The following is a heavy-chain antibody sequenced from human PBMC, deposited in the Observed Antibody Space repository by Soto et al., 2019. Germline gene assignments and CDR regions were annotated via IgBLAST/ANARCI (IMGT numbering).Heavy chain of an antibody. CDR2: VYYTGTT. Sequence: SDNLSLTCTVSSGSINTSFWTWIRQPPGMGLEWIGYVYYTGTTSYNPSLKSRVTISIDGSKNQISLKLSSVTAGDTAFYYCARLGGYYHSLDTWGQGTLVTVS. J-gene: IGHJ5*02. CDR3: ARLGGYYHSLDT. D-gene: IGHD3-22*01. CDR1: SGSINTSF. V-gene: IGHV4-59*08.